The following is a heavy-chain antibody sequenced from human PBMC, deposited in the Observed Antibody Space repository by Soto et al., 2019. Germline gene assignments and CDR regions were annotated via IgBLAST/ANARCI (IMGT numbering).Heavy chain of an antibody. Sequence: QMQLVQSGPEVKKPGTSVKVSCKASGFTFTSSAVQWVRQARGQRLEWIGWIVVGSGNTNYAQKFRERVTITRDMSTSTAYMELSSLRSEDTAVYYCAAERDDSSGYYYYYYGMDVWGQGTTVTVSS. CDR3: AAERDDSSGYYYYYYGMDV. J-gene: IGHJ6*02. D-gene: IGHD3-22*01. CDR1: GFTFTSSA. CDR2: IVVGSGNT. V-gene: IGHV1-58*01.